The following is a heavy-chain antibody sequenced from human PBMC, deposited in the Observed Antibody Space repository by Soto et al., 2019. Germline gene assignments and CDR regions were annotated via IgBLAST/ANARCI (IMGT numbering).Heavy chain of an antibody. CDR2: IYYSGST. Sequence: PSETLSLTCTVSGGSVSSGSYYWSWIRQPPGKGLEWIGYIYYSGSTNYNPSLKSRVTISVDTSKNQFSLKLSSVTAADTAVYYCARVVYDFWSGYWNLFDSWGQGSLDTGSS. V-gene: IGHV4-61*01. D-gene: IGHD3-3*01. J-gene: IGHJ5*01. CDR1: GGSVSSGSYY. CDR3: ARVVYDFWSGYWNLFDS.